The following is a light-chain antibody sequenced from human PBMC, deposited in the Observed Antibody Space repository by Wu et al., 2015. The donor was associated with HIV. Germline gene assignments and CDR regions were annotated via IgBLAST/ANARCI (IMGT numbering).Light chain of an antibody. CDR3: QQYGNSPQT. CDR1: QSVTSSY. Sequence: EIVLTQSPGHPCLCLQGKGATLSCRASQSVTSSYLAWYQQKPGQAPRLLIYGASSRATGIPDRFSGSESGTDFTLTISRLEPEDFAVYYCQQYGNSPQTFGQGTKVEIK. CDR2: GAS. V-gene: IGKV3-20*01. J-gene: IGKJ1*01.